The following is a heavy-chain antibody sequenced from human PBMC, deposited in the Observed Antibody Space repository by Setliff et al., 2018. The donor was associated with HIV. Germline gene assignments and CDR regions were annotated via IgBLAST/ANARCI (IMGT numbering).Heavy chain of an antibody. D-gene: IGHD3-10*01. J-gene: IGHJ4*01. CDR3: ARGALLAVFDFDY. CDR1: GYTFTTYA. CDR2: INVGEGDT. V-gene: IGHV1-3*01. Sequence: ASVKVSCKASGYTFTTYAIHWVRQAPGQSLEWMGWINVGEGDTKYSQEFQGRITITRDTSANTAYMELSSLRSDDTAVYFCARGALLAVFDFDYWGHGTLVTVSS.